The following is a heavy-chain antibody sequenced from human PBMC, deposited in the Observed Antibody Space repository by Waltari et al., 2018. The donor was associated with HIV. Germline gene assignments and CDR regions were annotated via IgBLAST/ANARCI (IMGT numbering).Heavy chain of an antibody. D-gene: IGHD2-21*02. V-gene: IGHV4-39*07. J-gene: IGHJ4*02. CDR1: GGSISSSSYY. CDR2: IYYSGST. CDR3: ARDLECGGDCSMYYFDY. Sequence: QLQLQESGPGLVKPSETLSLTCTVSGGSISSSSYYWGWNRQPPGKGLEWIGGIYYSGSTYYNPSLKSRVTISVDTSKNQFSLKLSSVTAADTAVYYCARDLECGGDCSMYYFDYWGQGTLVTVSS.